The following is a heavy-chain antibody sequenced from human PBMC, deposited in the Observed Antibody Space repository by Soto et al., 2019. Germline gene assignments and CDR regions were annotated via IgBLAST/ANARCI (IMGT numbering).Heavy chain of an antibody. CDR1: GFTFSSYS. V-gene: IGHV3-21*01. Sequence: GSLRLSCAASGFTFSSYSMNWVRQAPGKGLEWVSSISSSSSYIYYADSVKGRFTISRDNAKNSLYLQMNSLRAENTAVYYCARASGYSYGYPYYGMDVWGQGTTVTVSS. D-gene: IGHD5-18*01. CDR3: ARASGYSYGYPYYGMDV. CDR2: ISSSSSYI. J-gene: IGHJ6*02.